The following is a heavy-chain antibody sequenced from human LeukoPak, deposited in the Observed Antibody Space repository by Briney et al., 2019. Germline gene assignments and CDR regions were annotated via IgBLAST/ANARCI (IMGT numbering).Heavy chain of an antibody. Sequence: PGRSLRLSCAAPGFTFSSYGMHWVRQAPGKGLEWVAVIWYDGSNKYCADSVKGRFTISRDNSKNTLYLQMNSLRAEDTAVYYCASTTVTTSVYYYYYYGMDVWGQGTTVTVSS. CDR3: ASTTVTTSVYYYYYYGMDV. D-gene: IGHD4-17*01. CDR1: GFTFSSYG. CDR2: IWYDGSNK. V-gene: IGHV3-33*01. J-gene: IGHJ6*02.